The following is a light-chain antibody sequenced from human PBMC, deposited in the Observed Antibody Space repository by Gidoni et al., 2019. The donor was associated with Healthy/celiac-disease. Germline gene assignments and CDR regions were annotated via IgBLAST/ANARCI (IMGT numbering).Light chain of an antibody. CDR2: QDS. J-gene: IGLJ2*01. V-gene: IGLV3-1*01. Sequence: SSELTQPPSVSAPPGQTASITCSGDKLGDKYACWYQQKPGQSPVLVIYQDSKRPSGIPERFTGSNSENTATLTSGGTQAMDEADYYCQAWNSSIYVVFGGGTKLT. CDR3: QAWNSSIYVV. CDR1: KLGDKY.